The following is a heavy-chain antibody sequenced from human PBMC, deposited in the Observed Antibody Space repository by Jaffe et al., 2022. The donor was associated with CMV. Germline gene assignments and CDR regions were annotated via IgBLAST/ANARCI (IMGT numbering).Heavy chain of an antibody. V-gene: IGHV1-69*09. D-gene: IGHD3-22*01. CDR1: GGTFSSYA. CDR3: AREGHTYYYDSSGYYFDDAFDI. J-gene: IGHJ3*02. CDR2: IIPILGIA. Sequence: QVQLVQSGAEVKKPGSSVKVSCKASGGTFSSYAISWVRQAPGQGLEWMGRIIPILGIANYAQKFQGRVTITADKSTSTAYMELSSLRSEDTAVYYCAREGHTYYYDSSGYYFDDAFDIWGQGTMVTVSS.